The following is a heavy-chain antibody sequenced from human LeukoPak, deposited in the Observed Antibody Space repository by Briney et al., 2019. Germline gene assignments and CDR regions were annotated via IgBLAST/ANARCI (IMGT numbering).Heavy chain of an antibody. Sequence: ASVKVSCKASGYTFTSYYMHWVRQAPGQGLEWMGTINPSGGSTSYAQKFQGRVTMTRDTSTSTVYMELSSLRSEDTAVYYCARNKWLRSLDYYYYYGMDVWGQGTTVTVSS. J-gene: IGHJ6*02. V-gene: IGHV1-46*01. CDR2: INPSGGST. D-gene: IGHD5-12*01. CDR3: ARNKWLRSLDYYYYYGMDV. CDR1: GYTFTSYY.